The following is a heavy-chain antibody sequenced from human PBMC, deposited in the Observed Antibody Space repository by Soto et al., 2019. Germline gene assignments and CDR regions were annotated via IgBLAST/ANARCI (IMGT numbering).Heavy chain of an antibody. CDR3: ERSPGADAFDI. CDR2: IDTSGSP. V-gene: IGHV4-4*07. J-gene: IGHJ3*02. Sequence: QVQLQEAGPGLVKPSETLSLTCTVCGGSISSYYWSWIRQPPGKGLEWIGRIDTSGSPNYNPSLKLRGTLSVDTSKNHFSLKPRSVTAADTDVYSCERSPGADAFDIWGQGTMVTVSS. CDR1: GGSISSYY.